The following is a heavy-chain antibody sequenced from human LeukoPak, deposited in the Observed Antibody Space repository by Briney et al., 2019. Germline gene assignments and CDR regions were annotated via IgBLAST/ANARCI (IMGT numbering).Heavy chain of an antibody. Sequence: SVKVSCKASGFTFTSSAIQWVRQARGQRLEWIGWIVVGSGNTNYAQKFQERVTITRDMSTSTAYMELSSLRSEDTAVYYCAAVVDTVMGDFDYWGQGTLVTVSS. CDR2: IVVGSGNT. CDR1: GFTFTSSA. CDR3: AAVVDTVMGDFDY. D-gene: IGHD5-18*01. V-gene: IGHV1-58*02. J-gene: IGHJ4*02.